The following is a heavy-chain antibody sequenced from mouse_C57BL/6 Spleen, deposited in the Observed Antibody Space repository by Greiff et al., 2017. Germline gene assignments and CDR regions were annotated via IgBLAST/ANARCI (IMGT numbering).Heavy chain of an antibody. D-gene: IGHD3-1*01. V-gene: IGHV5-17*01. J-gene: IGHJ2*01. CDR1: GFTFSDYG. CDR2: ISSGSSTI. CDR3: ARGFTIGSY. Sequence: EVKVVESGGGLVKPGGSLKLSCAASGFTFSDYGMHWVRQAPEKGLEWVAYISSGSSTIYYAAKVKGRFTISRDNAKNTLFLQMTSLRSEDAAMYYCARGFTIGSYWGQGTTLTVSS.